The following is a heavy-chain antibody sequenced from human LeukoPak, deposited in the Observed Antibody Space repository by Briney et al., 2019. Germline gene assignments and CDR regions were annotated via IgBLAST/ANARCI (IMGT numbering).Heavy chain of an antibody. CDR1: GGSISSSSYY. CDR3: ARAFSVVVAATPGAFDI. V-gene: IGHV4-39*07. J-gene: IGHJ3*02. Sequence: PSETLSLTCTVSGGSISSSSYYWGWIRQPPGKGLEWIGSIYYSGSTYYNPSLKSRVTISVDKSKNQFSLKLSSVTAADTAVYYCARAFSVVVAATPGAFDIWGQGTMATVSS. D-gene: IGHD2-15*01. CDR2: IYYSGST.